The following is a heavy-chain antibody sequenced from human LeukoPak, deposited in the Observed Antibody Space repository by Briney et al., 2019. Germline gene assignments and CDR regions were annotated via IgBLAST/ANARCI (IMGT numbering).Heavy chain of an antibody. V-gene: IGHV1-69*02. CDR3: ARSVIAVAGPDY. J-gene: IGHJ4*02. Sequence: APVKVSCKASGGTFSSYTISWVRQAPGQGLEWMGRIIPILGIANYAQKFQGRVTITADKSTSTAYMELSSLRSEDTAVYYCARSVIAVAGPDYWGQGTLVTVSS. CDR2: IIPILGIA. CDR1: GGTFSSYT. D-gene: IGHD6-19*01.